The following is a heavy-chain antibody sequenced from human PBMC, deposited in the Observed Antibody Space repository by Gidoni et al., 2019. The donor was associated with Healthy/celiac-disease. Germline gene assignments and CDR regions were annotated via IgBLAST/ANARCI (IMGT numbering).Heavy chain of an antibody. D-gene: IGHD3-22*01. J-gene: IGHJ3*02. V-gene: IGHV2-5*02. CDR1: GFSLSTSGVG. CDR2: IYWDDDK. Sequence: QITLKESGPTLVKPTQTLTLTCTFSGFSLSTSGVGVGWIRQPPGKALEWLALIYWDDDKRYSPSLKSRLTITKDTSKNQVVLTMTNMDPVDTATYYCAHIIPYYYDSSGYWDAFDIWGQGTMVTVSS. CDR3: AHIIPYYYDSSGYWDAFDI.